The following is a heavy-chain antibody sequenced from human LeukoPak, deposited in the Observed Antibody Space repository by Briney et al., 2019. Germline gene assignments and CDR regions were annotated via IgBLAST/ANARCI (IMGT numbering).Heavy chain of an antibody. CDR1: GFIFGNSA. D-gene: IGHD3-3*01. CDR2: ISSSGGST. J-gene: IGHJ6*02. Sequence: PGGSLRLSCAASGFIFGNSAMSWVRQAPGKGLEWVSVISSSGGSTNYADSVKGRFTISRDNAKNSLYLQMNSLRAEDTAVYYCARDPAYDFWRGYYNDYYHYYGMDVWGQGTTVTVSS. V-gene: IGHV3-23*01. CDR3: ARDPAYDFWRGYYNDYYHYYGMDV.